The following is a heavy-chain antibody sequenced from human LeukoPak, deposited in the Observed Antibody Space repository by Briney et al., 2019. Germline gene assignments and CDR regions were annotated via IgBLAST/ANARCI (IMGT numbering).Heavy chain of an antibody. CDR1: GFTFSSYA. CDR2: ISGSGGST. Sequence: GGSLRLSCAASGFTFSSYAMSWVRQAPGKGLEWVSAISGSGGSTYYADSVKGRFTISRDNSKDTLYVQMNSLRAEDTAVYYCAKEVYYESRLWDYWGQGTLVTVSS. CDR3: AKEVYYESRLWDY. D-gene: IGHD3-22*01. J-gene: IGHJ4*02. V-gene: IGHV3-23*01.